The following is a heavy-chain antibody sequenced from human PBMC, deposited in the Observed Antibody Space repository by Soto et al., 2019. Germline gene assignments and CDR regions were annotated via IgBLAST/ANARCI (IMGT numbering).Heavy chain of an antibody. Sequence: SETLSLTCTVSGGSISSSSYYWGWIRQPPGKGLEWIGSIYYSGSTYYNPSLKSRVTISVDTSKNQFSLKLSSVTAADTAVYYCARTPMINYDFRRGSTNNRFPPWAQGTLGTVS. CDR1: GGSISSSSYY. CDR2: IYYSGST. V-gene: IGHV4-39*01. J-gene: IGHJ5*02. CDR3: ARTPMINYDFRRGSTNNRFPP. D-gene: IGHD3-3*01.